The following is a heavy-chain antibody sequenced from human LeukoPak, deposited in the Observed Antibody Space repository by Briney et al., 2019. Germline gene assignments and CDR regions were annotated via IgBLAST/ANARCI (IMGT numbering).Heavy chain of an antibody. CDR1: GLTFSNAW. D-gene: IGHD1-7*01. Sequence: GGSLRLSCAASGLTFSNAWMSWVRQAPGKGLEWVGRIKSKTDGGTTDYAAPVKGRFTISRDDSKNTLYLQMNSLKTEDTAVYYCTTGVTGTTIDYWGQGTLVTISS. V-gene: IGHV3-15*01. CDR2: IKSKTDGGTT. J-gene: IGHJ4*02. CDR3: TTGVTGTTIDY.